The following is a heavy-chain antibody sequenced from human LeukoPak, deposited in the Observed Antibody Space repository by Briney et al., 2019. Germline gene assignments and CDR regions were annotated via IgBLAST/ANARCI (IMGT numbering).Heavy chain of an antibody. Sequence: GGSLRLSCAASGFTFSSYGMHWVRQAPGKGLEWVAVISFDASNKYYADSVKGRFTISRDNSKNTLYLQMNSLRAEDTAVYYCARGAYGSGSYGDNWFDPWGQGTLVTVSS. CDR3: ARGAYGSGSYGDNWFDP. CDR2: ISFDASNK. V-gene: IGHV3-30*03. J-gene: IGHJ5*02. D-gene: IGHD3-10*01. CDR1: GFTFSSYG.